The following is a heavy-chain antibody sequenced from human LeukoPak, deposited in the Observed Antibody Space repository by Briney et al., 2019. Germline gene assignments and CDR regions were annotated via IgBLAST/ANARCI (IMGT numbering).Heavy chain of an antibody. V-gene: IGHV3-7*04. CDR2: IRQDGSEI. D-gene: IGHD6-19*01. CDR1: GFTFSSYL. CDR3: ARDSSGWALHSFDI. J-gene: IGHJ3*02. Sequence: GGSLRLSCVASGFTFSSYLMSWVRQAPGKGLEWVSNIRQDGSEIYYVDSVKGRFTISRDNAKNSLYLQMNSLRVEDTAWYYCARDSSGWALHSFDIWGQGTLVTVSS.